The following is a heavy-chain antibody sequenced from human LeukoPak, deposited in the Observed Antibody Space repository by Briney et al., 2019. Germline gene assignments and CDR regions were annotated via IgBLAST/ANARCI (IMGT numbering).Heavy chain of an antibody. CDR2: ISNDGSRK. CDR3: ARDRAWNYFDY. Sequence: GGSLRLSCAPSGFTFSRHGMHWVRQAPGKGLEWVAIISNDGSRKYYAHSVEGLFTISRGNSKNTLYLQMDSLRAEDTAVYYCARDRAWNYFDYWGQGTLVTVSS. CDR1: GFTFSRHG. V-gene: IGHV3-30*03. D-gene: IGHD3-3*01. J-gene: IGHJ4*02.